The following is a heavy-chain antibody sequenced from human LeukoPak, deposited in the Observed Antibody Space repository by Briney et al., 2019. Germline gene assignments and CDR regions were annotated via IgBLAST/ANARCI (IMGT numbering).Heavy chain of an antibody. CDR2: ISGSGGST. CDR1: GFTFSSYA. V-gene: IGHV3-23*01. D-gene: IGHD3-22*01. J-gene: IGHJ4*02. Sequence: GGSLRLSCAASGFTFSSYAMSWVRQAPGKGLEWVSAISGSGGSTYYADSVKGRFTISRDNSKNTLYLQMNSLRAEDTAVYYCARGERYYDSSGYTSFDYWGQGTLVTVPS. CDR3: ARGERYYDSSGYTSFDY.